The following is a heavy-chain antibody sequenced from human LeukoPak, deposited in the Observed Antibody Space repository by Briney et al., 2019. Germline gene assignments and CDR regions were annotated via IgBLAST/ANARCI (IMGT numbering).Heavy chain of an antibody. V-gene: IGHV1-2*02. CDR2: INPNSGGT. CDR1: GYTFTGYY. Sequence: ASVKVSCKASGYTFTGYYMHWVRQAPGQGLEWMGWINPNSGGTNYAQKFQGRVTMTRDTSISTAYMELSRLRSDDTAVYYCAREDCSGGSCYSASDYWGQGTLVTVSS. CDR3: AREDCSGGSCYSASDY. D-gene: IGHD2-15*01. J-gene: IGHJ4*02.